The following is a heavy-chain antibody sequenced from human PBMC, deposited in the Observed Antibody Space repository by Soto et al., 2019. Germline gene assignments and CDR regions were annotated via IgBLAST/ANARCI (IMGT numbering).Heavy chain of an antibody. V-gene: IGHV4-30-4*01. J-gene: IGHJ3*02. Sequence: PSETLSLTCTVSGGSISSGDYYWSWIRQPSGKGLEWIGYIYYSGSTYYNPSLKSRVTISVDTSKNQFSLKLSSVTAADTAVYYCARDTYCSGGSCYSDAFDIWGQGTMVTGSS. CDR1: GGSISSGDYY. CDR2: IYYSGST. D-gene: IGHD2-15*01. CDR3: ARDTYCSGGSCYSDAFDI.